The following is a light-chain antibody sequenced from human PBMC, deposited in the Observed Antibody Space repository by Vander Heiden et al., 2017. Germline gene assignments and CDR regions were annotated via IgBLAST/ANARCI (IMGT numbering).Light chain of an antibody. CDR1: QSVSSY. Sequence: EIVLTQSPAPLALSPEEGATLSCRASQSVSSYLAWYQHKPRQAPRLLIYEASNRRTGVPGRLSGTRSGTNFTPTISSLEPEDSAVYYYRHRSGWLPGTFGPGTKVEIK. CDR3: RHRSGWLPGT. J-gene: IGKJ1*01. CDR2: EAS. V-gene: IGKV3-11*01.